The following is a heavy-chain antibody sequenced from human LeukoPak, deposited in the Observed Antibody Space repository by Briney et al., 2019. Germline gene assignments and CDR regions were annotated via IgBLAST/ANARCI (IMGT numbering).Heavy chain of an antibody. CDR3: ARAGGYFWSDEEVLFAY. CDR1: GGPIKVGAFY. D-gene: IGHD3-3*01. J-gene: IGHJ4*02. CDR2: IYYSGNT. Sequence: SETLSLTCTVSGGPIKVGAFYWSWIRQHPVRGLEWIGYIYYSGNTTYNPSLKRRATISVNTSSTQFSLRLNAVTAADTAVYYCARAGGYFWSDEEVLFAYWGKGTLVTVSS. V-gene: IGHV4-31*03.